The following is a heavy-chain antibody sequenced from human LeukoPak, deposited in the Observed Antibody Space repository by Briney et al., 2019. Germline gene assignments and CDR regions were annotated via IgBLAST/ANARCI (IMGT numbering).Heavy chain of an antibody. D-gene: IGHD6-19*01. CDR1: GYTFTSYA. Sequence: GASVKVSCKASGYTFTSYAMHWVRQAPGQRLEWMGWINAGNGNTKYSQKFQGRVTITRDTSASTAYMELGSLRSEDTAVYYCARDPAVAGSSPLGYWGQGTLVTVSS. V-gene: IGHV1-3*01. J-gene: IGHJ4*02. CDR2: INAGNGNT. CDR3: ARDPAVAGSSPLGY.